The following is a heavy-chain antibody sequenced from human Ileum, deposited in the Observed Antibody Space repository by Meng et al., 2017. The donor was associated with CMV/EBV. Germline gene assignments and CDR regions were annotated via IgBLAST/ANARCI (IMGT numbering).Heavy chain of an antibody. CDR2: IRDSGANT. CDR1: GFTFSHYW. J-gene: IGHJ3*01. Sequence: GESLKISCTASGFTFSHYWMTWVRQVPGKGLEWVSAIRDSGANTYYAGSVTGRFTISRDNSHNTLYLQMHSLRAEDTAVYYCARALGLGAVMPNYDAFDLWGQGTVVTVSS. V-gene: IGHV3-23*01. CDR3: ARALGLGAVMPNYDAFDL. D-gene: IGHD6-19*01.